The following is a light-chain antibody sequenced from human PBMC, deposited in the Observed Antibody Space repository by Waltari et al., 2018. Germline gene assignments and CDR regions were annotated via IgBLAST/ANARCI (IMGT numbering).Light chain of an antibody. CDR2: EVS. J-gene: IGLJ3*02. CDR3: NSYTSSSTLWV. V-gene: IGLV2-14*01. Sequence: QSALTQPASVSGSPGQSITISCTGTSRDVGGYNYVSWYQHHPGKAPKLMIYEVSNRPSGVSNRFSGSKSGNTASLTISGLQAEDEADYYCNSYTSSSTLWVFGGGTKLTVL. CDR1: SRDVGGYNY.